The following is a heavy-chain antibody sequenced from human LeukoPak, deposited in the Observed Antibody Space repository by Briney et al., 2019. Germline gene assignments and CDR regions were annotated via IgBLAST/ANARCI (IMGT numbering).Heavy chain of an antibody. Sequence: PSETLSLTCAVSGYSISSGYYWGWIRQPPGKGLGWIGSIYHSGSTYYNPSLKSRVTISVNTSKNQFSLKLSSVTAADTAVYYCARNIVVVPAAMDYYYMDVWGKGTTVTVSS. V-gene: IGHV4-38-2*01. D-gene: IGHD2-2*01. CDR2: IYHSGST. CDR1: GYSISSGYY. J-gene: IGHJ6*03. CDR3: ARNIVVVPAAMDYYYMDV.